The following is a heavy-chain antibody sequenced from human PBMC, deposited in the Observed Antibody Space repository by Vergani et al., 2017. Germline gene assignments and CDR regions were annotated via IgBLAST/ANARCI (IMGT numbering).Heavy chain of an antibody. J-gene: IGHJ3*02. CDR2: ISSSSSYI. CDR1: GFTFSSYS. Sequence: EVQLVESGGGLVKPGGSLRLSCAASGFTFSSYSMNWVRQAPGKGLEWVSSISSSSSYIYYADSVKGRFTISRDNAKNSLYLQMNSLRAEDTAVYDCASLLGIGAFDIWGQGTMVTVSS. CDR3: ASLLGIGAFDI. V-gene: IGHV3-21*01. D-gene: IGHD7-27*01.